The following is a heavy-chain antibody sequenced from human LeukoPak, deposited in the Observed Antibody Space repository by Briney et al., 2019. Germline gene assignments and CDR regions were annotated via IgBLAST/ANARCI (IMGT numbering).Heavy chain of an antibody. CDR3: AKVGHGSSWFES. V-gene: IGHV3-74*01. D-gene: IGHD6-13*01. CDR2: INIDGSTI. Sequence: GGSLRLSCAASGFNFSSYWMHWVRQAPGEGLVWVSRINIDGSTITYTDSVKGRFTISRDNSKKMLYLDMSSLRVEDTALYFCAKVGHGSSWFESWGQGTLITVSS. CDR1: GFNFSSYW. J-gene: IGHJ5*01.